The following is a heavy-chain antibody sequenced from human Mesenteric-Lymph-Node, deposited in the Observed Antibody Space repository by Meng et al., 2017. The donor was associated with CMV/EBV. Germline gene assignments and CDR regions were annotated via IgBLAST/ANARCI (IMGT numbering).Heavy chain of an antibody. J-gene: IGHJ4*02. Sequence: GESLKISCAASGFTFGDYAMSWVRQAPGKGLEWVGFIRSKAYGGTTEYAASVKGRLTISRDDSKSIAYLQMNSLKTEDTAVYYCTRDPGDYSSWFDYWGQGTLVTVSS. CDR1: GFTFGDYA. D-gene: IGHD6-13*01. V-gene: IGHV3-49*04. CDR2: IRSKAYGGTT. CDR3: TRDPGDYSSWFDY.